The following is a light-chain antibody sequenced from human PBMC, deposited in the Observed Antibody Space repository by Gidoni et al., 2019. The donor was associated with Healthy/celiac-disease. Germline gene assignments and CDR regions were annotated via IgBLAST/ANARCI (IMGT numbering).Light chain of an antibody. CDR1: QSISSW. Sequence: DIQMTQSPSTLSASVGDRVTITCRASQSISSWLAWYQQKPGKAPKLLIYDASSLESGVPSRFSGSGSGKEFTLTISSLQPDDFATYYCQQYNSYSWTFGQGTKVESK. J-gene: IGKJ1*01. CDR3: QQYNSYSWT. CDR2: DAS. V-gene: IGKV1-5*01.